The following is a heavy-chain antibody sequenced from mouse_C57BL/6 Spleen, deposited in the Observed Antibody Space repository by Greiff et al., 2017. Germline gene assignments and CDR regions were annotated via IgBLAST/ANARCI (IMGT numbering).Heavy chain of an antibody. CDR1: GYTFTDYN. J-gene: IGHJ3*01. CDR2: INTNTGGT. D-gene: IGHD2-3*01. V-gene: IGHV1-18*01. Sequence: EVQLLQSGPELVKPGASVKIPCKASGYTFTDYNMDWVQQSPGTSLEWIGDINTNTGGTIYNQQLKGKVTLSVDNATSPPYMELRSLPSEDTAVYYCASGDGYYVRFAYWGQGTLVTVSA. CDR3: ASGDGYYVRFAY.